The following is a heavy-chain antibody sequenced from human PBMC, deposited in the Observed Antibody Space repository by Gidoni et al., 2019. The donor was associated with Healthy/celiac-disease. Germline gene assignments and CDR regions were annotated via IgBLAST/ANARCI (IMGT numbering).Heavy chain of an antibody. CDR1: GRSISSYY. CDR3: ARSRRVAGIYGDHFDY. J-gene: IGHJ4*02. CDR2: IYYSGST. V-gene: IGHV4-59*01. Sequence: QVQLQDSGPGLVKPSETLSLTCTVSGRSISSYYWSWIRQPPGKGLKWIGYIYYSGSTNYNPSLKSRVTISVDTSKNQFSLKLSSVTAADTAVYYCARSRRVAGIYGDHFDYWGQGTLVTVSS. D-gene: IGHD4-17*01.